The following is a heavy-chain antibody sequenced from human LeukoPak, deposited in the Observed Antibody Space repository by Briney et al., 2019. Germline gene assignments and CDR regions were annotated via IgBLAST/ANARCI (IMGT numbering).Heavy chain of an antibody. J-gene: IGHJ4*02. CDR2: ISYDGSNK. D-gene: IGHD3-22*01. V-gene: IGHV3-30*18. CDR1: GFTFSNYG. Sequence: GGSLRLSCAASGFTFSNYGMHWVRQAPGRGLEWVAFISYDGSNKYYADSVKGRFTISRDNSKNTLYLQMNSLRAEDTAVYYCAKDWPYYYDSSGYPNFDYWGQGTLVTVSS. CDR3: AKDWPYYYDSSGYPNFDY.